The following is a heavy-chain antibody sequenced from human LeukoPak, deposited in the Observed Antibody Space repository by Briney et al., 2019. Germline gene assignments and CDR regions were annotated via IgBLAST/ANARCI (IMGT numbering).Heavy chain of an antibody. D-gene: IGHD4-17*01. V-gene: IGHV3-21*01. CDR3: ARAGGSTVSHSDY. Sequence: TGGSLRLSCAASGFTFSSYSMNWIRQAPGKGLEWVSSISSSTSYIYYADSVKGRFTISKDNVKNSLYLQMNSLRAEDTAVYYCARAGGSTVSHSDYWGQGTLVTVSS. CDR1: GFTFSSYS. CDR2: ISSSTSYI. J-gene: IGHJ4*02.